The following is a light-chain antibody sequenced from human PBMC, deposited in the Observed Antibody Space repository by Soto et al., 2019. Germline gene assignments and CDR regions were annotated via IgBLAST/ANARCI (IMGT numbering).Light chain of an antibody. CDR1: QSVNSN. V-gene: IGKV3-20*01. J-gene: IGKJ1*01. Sequence: ETVMTQSPATLSVSPGERATLSCRASQSVNSNLAWYQQKLGQAPRVLIYGASTRATGIPDRFSGSGSGTDFTLTISRLEPEDFAVYYCHQYGSSAWTFGQGTKVDIK. CDR2: GAS. CDR3: HQYGSSAWT.